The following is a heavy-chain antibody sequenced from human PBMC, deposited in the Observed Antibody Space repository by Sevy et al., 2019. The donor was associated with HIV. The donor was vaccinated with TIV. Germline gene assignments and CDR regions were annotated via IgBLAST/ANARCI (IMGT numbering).Heavy chain of an antibody. D-gene: IGHD5-18*01. V-gene: IGHV3-11*06. CDR2: ISTSSNYI. CDR3: ARVRYNYGQHYFDY. Sequence: GGSLRLSCTASGFTFSDYYMSWIRQAPGKGLEWVSDISTSSNYINYADSVKGRFTISRHNAKNSLYLQMNSLRAEDTAVYFCARVRYNYGQHYFDYWGRGTLVTVSS. J-gene: IGHJ4*02. CDR1: GFTFSDYY.